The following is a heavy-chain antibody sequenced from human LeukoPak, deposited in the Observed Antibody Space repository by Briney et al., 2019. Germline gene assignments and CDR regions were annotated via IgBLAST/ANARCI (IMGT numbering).Heavy chain of an antibody. Sequence: GGSLRLSCAASGFTFSSYGMHWVRQAPGKGLEWVAFIRYDGSNKYYADSVKGRFTISRDNSKNTLYLQMNSLRAEDTAVYYCARDLYDPPDYWGQGTLVTVSS. V-gene: IGHV3-30*02. CDR2: IRYDGSNK. D-gene: IGHD2/OR15-2a*01. J-gene: IGHJ4*02. CDR3: ARDLYDPPDY. CDR1: GFTFSSYG.